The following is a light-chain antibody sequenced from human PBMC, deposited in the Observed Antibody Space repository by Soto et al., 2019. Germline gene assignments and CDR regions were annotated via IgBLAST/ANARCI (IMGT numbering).Light chain of an antibody. CDR2: EVS. Sequence: QSALTQPPSASGSPGQSVTISCTGTSSDIGAYNFVSWYQQHPGKAPKLMIYEVSRRPSGVPDRFSGSKSGDTASLTVSGLQGEDEGDYYCNSYAGSDNLLFGGGTKLTVL. J-gene: IGLJ2*01. V-gene: IGLV2-8*01. CDR1: SSDIGAYNF. CDR3: NSYAGSDNLL.